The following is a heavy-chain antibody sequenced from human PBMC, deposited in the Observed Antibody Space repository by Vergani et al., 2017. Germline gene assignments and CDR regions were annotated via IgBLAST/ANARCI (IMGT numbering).Heavy chain of an antibody. CDR3: ARHTTYTDS. CDR1: EYSFGNYW. Sequence: EVELVQSGPEMRKPGESLKISCKGSEYSFGNYWIGWVGQRPGKGLEWMGIIYPADSDTRYSPSFQGQVTISADKSISTAFLQWDSLKASDTALYYCARHTTYTDSWGQGTLVTVSS. D-gene: IGHD1-1*01. V-gene: IGHV5-51*01. J-gene: IGHJ4*02. CDR2: IYPADSDT.